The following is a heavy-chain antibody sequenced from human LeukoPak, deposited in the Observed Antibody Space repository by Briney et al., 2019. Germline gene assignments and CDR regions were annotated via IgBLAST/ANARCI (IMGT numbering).Heavy chain of an antibody. V-gene: IGHV3-7*01. J-gene: IGHJ4*02. D-gene: IGHD5-12*01. CDR3: VRGGGVSGYDLLDY. CDR2: INQDGSKE. CDR1: GFTFSNYW. Sequence: GGSLRLSCAASGFTFSNYWMTWVRQAPGKGLEWVAHINQDGSKEYYMDSVKARFTISRDNARNSLSLQMNSLRAEDTAVYYCVRGGGVSGYDLLDYWGQGTLVTVSS.